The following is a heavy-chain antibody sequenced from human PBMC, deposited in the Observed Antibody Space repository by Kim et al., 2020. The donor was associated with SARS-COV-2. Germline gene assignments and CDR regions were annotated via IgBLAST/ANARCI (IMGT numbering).Heavy chain of an antibody. D-gene: IGHD3-10*01. Sequence: AKSLTGRFVFSLDTSVSTAYLQISSLKAEDTAVYYCARASGSYYSPYYFDYWGQGTLVTVSS. V-gene: IGHV7-4-1*02. CDR3: ARASGSYYSPYYFDY. J-gene: IGHJ4*02.